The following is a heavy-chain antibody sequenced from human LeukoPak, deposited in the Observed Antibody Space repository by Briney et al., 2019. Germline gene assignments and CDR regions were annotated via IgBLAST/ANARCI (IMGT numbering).Heavy chain of an antibody. CDR1: GFTFSSYS. CDR2: ISSSSSYI. J-gene: IGHJ4*02. D-gene: IGHD2-15*01. V-gene: IGHV3-21*01. Sequence: GGSLRLSCAASGFTFSSYSMNWVRQAPGKGLAWVSSISSSSSYIYYADSVKGRFTISRDNAKNSLYLQMNSLRAEDTAVYYCARVGPVVAATLLLGPSDYWGQGTLVTVSS. CDR3: ARVGPVVAATLLLGPSDY.